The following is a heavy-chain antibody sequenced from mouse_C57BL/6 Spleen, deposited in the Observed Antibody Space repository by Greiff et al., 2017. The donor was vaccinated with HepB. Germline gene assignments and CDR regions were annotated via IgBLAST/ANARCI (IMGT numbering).Heavy chain of an antibody. V-gene: IGHV1-50*01. D-gene: IGHD2-1*01. CDR3: ACNPFAY. Sequence: VQLQQPGAELVKPGASVKLSCKASGYTFTSYWMQWVKQRPGQGLEWIGEIDPSDSYTNYNQKFKGKATLTVDTSSSTAYMQLSSLTSEDSAVYYCACNPFAYWGQGTLVTVSA. J-gene: IGHJ3*01. CDR2: IDPSDSYT. CDR1: GYTFTSYW.